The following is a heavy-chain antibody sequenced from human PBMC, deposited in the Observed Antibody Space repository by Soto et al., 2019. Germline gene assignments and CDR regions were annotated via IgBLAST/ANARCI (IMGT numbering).Heavy chain of an antibody. CDR2: INHSGST. Sequence: SETLSLTCAVYGGSFSGYYWSWIRQPPGKGLEWIGEINHSGSTNYNPSLKSRVTISVDTSKNQFSLKLSSVTAADSAVYYCARGRSRGCSSTSCYERYYYYGMDVWGQGTTVTVSS. J-gene: IGHJ6*02. CDR1: GGSFSGYY. V-gene: IGHV4-34*01. CDR3: ARGRSRGCSSTSCYERYYYYGMDV. D-gene: IGHD2-2*01.